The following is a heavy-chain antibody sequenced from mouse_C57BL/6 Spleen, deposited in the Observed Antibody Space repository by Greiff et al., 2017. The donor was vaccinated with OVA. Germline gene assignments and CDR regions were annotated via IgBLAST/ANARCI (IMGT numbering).Heavy chain of an antibody. V-gene: IGHV2-2*01. CDR3: ARNPSTGTGAMDY. CDR2: IWSGGGT. Sequence: VRLKQSGPGLVQPSQSLSITCTVSGFSLTSYGVHWVRQSPGKGLEWLGVIWSGGGTAYNAAFISSLSISKDNSKSQVFVKMNSMQADDTAIYYCARNPSTGTGAMDYWGQGTSVTVSS. CDR1: GFSLTSYG. J-gene: IGHJ4*01. D-gene: IGHD4-1*02.